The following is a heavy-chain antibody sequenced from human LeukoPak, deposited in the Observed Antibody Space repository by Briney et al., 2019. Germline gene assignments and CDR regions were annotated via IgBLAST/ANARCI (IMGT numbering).Heavy chain of an antibody. V-gene: IGHV3-53*01. CDR1: GFTVSNNY. CDR2: IYSDGTT. Sequence: GGSLRLSCAASGFTVSNNYMTWVRQAPGKGLEWVSVIYSDGTTNYADSVKGRFTISRDNSKNTLYLQMNSLIAEDTAVYYCARKSVSSWSFDYWGQGTLVTVSS. J-gene: IGHJ4*02. CDR3: ARKSVSSWSFDY. D-gene: IGHD6-13*01.